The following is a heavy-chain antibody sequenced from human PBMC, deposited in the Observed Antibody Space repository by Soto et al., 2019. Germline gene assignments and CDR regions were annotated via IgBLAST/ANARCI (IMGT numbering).Heavy chain of an antibody. J-gene: IGHJ6*03. Sequence: SETLSLTCTVSGGSISSSSYYWGWIRQPPGKGLEWIGSIYYSGSTYYNPSLKSRVTISVDTSKNQFSLKLSSVTAADTAVYYCARHSGGLEERARYYYYMDVWGKGTTVTVSS. V-gene: IGHV4-39*01. CDR2: IYYSGST. D-gene: IGHD1-1*01. CDR3: ARHSGGLEERARYYYYMDV. CDR1: GGSISSSSYY.